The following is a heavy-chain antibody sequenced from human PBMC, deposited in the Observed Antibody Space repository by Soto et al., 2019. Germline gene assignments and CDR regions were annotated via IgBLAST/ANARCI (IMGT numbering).Heavy chain of an antibody. CDR2: IYRDDDK. CDR1: GFPLSSTRVA. CDR3: AHIVVAGLGYSFAY. J-gene: IGHJ4*02. V-gene: IGHV2-5*02. D-gene: IGHD6-19*01. Sequence: QITLKESGPTLVKPTQTLTLTCTFSGFPLSSTRVAVGWLRHPPGKALQCLALIYRDDDKRYRPFLKRRLTITKDTSTKQVVLTMTNMDPVDTATYYCAHIVVAGLGYSFAYWGQGTLGTVSS.